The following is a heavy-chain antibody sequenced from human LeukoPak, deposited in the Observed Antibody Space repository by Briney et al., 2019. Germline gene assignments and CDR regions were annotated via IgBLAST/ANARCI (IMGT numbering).Heavy chain of an antibody. CDR2: VYYSGST. D-gene: IGHD6-19*01. V-gene: IGHV4-39*02. CDR3: ARVGPYSSGWIDY. J-gene: IGHJ4*02. CDR1: GGSISSSTFY. Sequence: PSETLSLTCTVSGGSISSSTFYWGWIRQPPGKGLEWIGGVYYSGSTYSNPSLKSRVTISVDTSKNDFSLKLSSVTAADTAVYYCARVGPYSSGWIDYWGQGTLVTVSS.